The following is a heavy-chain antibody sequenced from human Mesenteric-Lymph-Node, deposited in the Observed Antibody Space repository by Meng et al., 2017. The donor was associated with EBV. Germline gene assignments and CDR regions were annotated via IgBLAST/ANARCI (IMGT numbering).Heavy chain of an antibody. CDR1: GYTFTGYY. D-gene: IGHD4-23*01. CDR3: ARGVATNAFDY. Sequence: QVQLVQSGAEVKKPXASVKVSCKASGYTFTGYYMHWVRQAPGEGLEWRGRINPNSGDTNYAQKFQGRVTMTRDTSISTAYMELTRLRSDDTAVYYCARGVATNAFDYWGHGTLGIVSS. CDR2: INPNSGDT. V-gene: IGHV1-2*06. J-gene: IGHJ4*01.